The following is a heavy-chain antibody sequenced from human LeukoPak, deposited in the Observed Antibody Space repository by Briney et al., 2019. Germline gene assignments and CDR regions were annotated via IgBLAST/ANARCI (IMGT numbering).Heavy chain of an antibody. D-gene: IGHD6-13*01. CDR2: ISSSSSYI. V-gene: IGHV3-21*01. CDR1: GFTFSSYS. Sequence: PGGSLRLSCAASGFTFSSYSMSWVRQAPGKGLEWVSSISSSSSYIYYADSVKGRFTISRDNAKNSLYLQMNSLRAEDTAVYYCARDGSWYYFDYWGQGTLVTVSS. J-gene: IGHJ4*02. CDR3: ARDGSWYYFDY.